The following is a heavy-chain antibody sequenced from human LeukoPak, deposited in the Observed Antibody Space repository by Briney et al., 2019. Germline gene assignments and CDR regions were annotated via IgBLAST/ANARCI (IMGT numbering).Heavy chain of an antibody. V-gene: IGHV1-69*13. CDR1: GGTFSSYA. CDR3: ARVWRYDSSGYYYDY. J-gene: IGHJ4*02. D-gene: IGHD3-22*01. Sequence: ASVKVSCKASGGTFSSYAISWVRQAPGQGLEWMGGIIPIFGTANHAQKFQGRVTITADESTSTAYMELSSLRSEDTAVYYCARVWRYDSSGYYYDYWGQGTLVTVSS. CDR2: IIPIFGTA.